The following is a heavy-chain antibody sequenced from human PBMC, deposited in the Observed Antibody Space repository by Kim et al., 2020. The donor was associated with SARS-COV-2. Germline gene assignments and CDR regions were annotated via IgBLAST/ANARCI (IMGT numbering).Heavy chain of an antibody. V-gene: IGHV1-2*02. CDR1: GYTFTDYY. Sequence: ASVKVSCKASGYTFTDYYMHWVRQAPGQGLEWLGWMNPNSGATNYAHSFQGRVTMTRDTSLSTAYMQLSGLRSDDTAVYYCARFGVGLGDYFYIMDVWGQGTTVTVSS. CDR3: ARFGVGLGDYFYIMDV. J-gene: IGHJ6*02. D-gene: IGHD3-10*01. CDR2: MNPNSGAT.